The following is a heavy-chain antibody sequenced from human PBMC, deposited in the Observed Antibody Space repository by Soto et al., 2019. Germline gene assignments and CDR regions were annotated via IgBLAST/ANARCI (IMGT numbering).Heavy chain of an antibody. D-gene: IGHD3-22*01. V-gene: IGHV4-59*12. CDR2: IYDNGIT. Sequence: QVVLQESGPGLVKPSETLSLTCSVSGRSITSYYWSWVRQPPGKGLVWIGYIYDNGITSQNPSLKSRVTMSADTSQNQFSLTLTSVTGADTAVYFCARTYDSNGYANEFDSWGQGILVTVTS. J-gene: IGHJ4*02. CDR1: GRSITSYY. CDR3: ARTYDSNGYANEFDS.